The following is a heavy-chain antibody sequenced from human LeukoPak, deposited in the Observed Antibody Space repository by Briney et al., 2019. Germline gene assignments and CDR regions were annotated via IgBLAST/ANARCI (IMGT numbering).Heavy chain of an antibody. CDR2: IKIKTDGGTT. V-gene: IGHV3-15*01. CDR3: TTDRPQYYYDSSGYYPFDY. Sequence: PGGSLRLSCAASGFTFSNAWMSWVRQAPGKGLEWVGRIKIKTDGGTTDYAAPVKGRFTISRDDSKNTLYLQMNSLKTEDTAVYYCTTDRPQYYYDSSGYYPFDYWGQGTLVTVSS. J-gene: IGHJ4*02. D-gene: IGHD3-22*01. CDR1: GFTFSNAW.